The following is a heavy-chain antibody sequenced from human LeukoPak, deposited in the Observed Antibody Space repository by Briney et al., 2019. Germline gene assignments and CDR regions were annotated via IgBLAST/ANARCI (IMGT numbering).Heavy chain of an antibody. D-gene: IGHD2-15*01. CDR1: GYTFTGYY. CDR3: ARVSTLYRGLPTPLYFDY. Sequence: PLASVKVSCKASGYTFTGYYMHWVRQAPGQGLEWMGWINPNSGGTNYAQKFQGRVTMTRDTSISTAYMELSRLRSDDTAVYYCARVSTLYRGLPTPLYFDYWGQGTLVTVSS. CDR2: INPNSGGT. J-gene: IGHJ4*02. V-gene: IGHV1-2*02.